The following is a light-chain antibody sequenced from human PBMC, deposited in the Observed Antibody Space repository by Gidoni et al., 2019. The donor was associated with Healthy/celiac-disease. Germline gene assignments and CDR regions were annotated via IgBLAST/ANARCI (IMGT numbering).Light chain of an antibody. CDR2: DAS. J-gene: IGKJ3*01. CDR3: QQRSNCPIT. V-gene: IGKV3-11*01. Sequence: EMVLTQSPATLSLSPGERATPSCRASQSVSSYLACYQQKPGQAPSLLIYDASNRATGIPARFSGSGSGTDFTLTISSLEPEDFAVYYCQQRSNCPITFGPGTKVDIK. CDR1: QSVSSY.